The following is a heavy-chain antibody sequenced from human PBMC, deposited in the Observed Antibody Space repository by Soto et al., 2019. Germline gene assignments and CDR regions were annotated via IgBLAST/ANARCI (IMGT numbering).Heavy chain of an antibody. CDR3: KSFSAGGGY. D-gene: IGHD3-10*01. V-gene: IGHV3-74*01. CDR1: GFTFSGYW. J-gene: IGHJ4*02. Sequence: EVQLVESGGGVVQPGGSLRLSCATSGFTFSGYWLDWVRQAPGQGLEWVSRIKGDESYTSYADYVKGRFTISRDSAKNTLNLLMNRLRVEDSAVYYCKSFSAGGGYWGQGTLVMVSS. CDR2: IKGDESYT.